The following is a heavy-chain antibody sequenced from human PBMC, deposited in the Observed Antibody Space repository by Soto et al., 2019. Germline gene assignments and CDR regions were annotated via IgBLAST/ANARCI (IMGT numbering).Heavy chain of an antibody. J-gene: IGHJ4*02. V-gene: IGHV1-69*13. CDR3: ATLSGVYYYDSSGYQRFDY. CDR1: GGTFSSYA. CDR2: IIPIFGTA. Sequence: GASVKVSCKASGGTFSSYAISWVRQAPGQGLEWMGGIIPIFGTANYAQKFQGGVTITADESTSTAYMELSSLRSEDTAVYYCATLSGVYYYDSSGYQRFDYWGQGTLVTVSS. D-gene: IGHD3-22*01.